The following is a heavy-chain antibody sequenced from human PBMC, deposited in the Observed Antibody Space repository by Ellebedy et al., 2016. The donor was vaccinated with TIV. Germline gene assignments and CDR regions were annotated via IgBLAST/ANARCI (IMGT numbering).Heavy chain of an antibody. D-gene: IGHD6-19*01. J-gene: IGHJ4*02. V-gene: IGHV4-39*01. CDR1: GGSMINRTNS. Sequence: MPSETLFLTCIVSGGSMINRTNSWGWIRQPPGKGLEWLGTISYSGSTYYDPSLKSRVSISVDTFKNQFSLKLTSVTAADTAVYYCATSIIVAGRIEDWGQGTLVTVSS. CDR3: ATSIIVAGRIED. CDR2: ISYSGST.